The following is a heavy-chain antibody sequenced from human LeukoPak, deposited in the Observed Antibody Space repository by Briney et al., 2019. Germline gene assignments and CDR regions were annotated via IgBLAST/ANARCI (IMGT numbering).Heavy chain of an antibody. D-gene: IGHD2-2*01. CDR1: GFTFSDYC. CDR2: SSSSGSTI. V-gene: IGHV3-11*01. J-gene: IGHJ3*02. CDR3: ARGRRPCYAYDAFDM. Sequence: GGSLRLSCAGSGFTFSDYCMTWIRQTPGKGLEWVSYSSSSGSTISYADSVKGRFTISRDNAKNSLYLQMNSLRAEDTAVYYCARGRRPCYAYDAFDMWGQGTMVTVSS.